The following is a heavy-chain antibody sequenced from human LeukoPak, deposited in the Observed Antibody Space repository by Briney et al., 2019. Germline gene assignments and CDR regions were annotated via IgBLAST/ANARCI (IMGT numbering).Heavy chain of an antibody. CDR3: AKHYAS. CDR2: ISVPGEVT. D-gene: IGHD3-10*01. J-gene: IGHJ4*02. V-gene: IGHV3-23*01. CDR1: GFSFGSYT. Sequence: GGSLRLSCVGSGFSFGSYTMSWVRQAPGKGLEWVAGISVPGEVTHYAESVKGRFSISRDNSKNTLFLQMSSLRSEDTAVYYCAKHYASWGQGTQVTVSA.